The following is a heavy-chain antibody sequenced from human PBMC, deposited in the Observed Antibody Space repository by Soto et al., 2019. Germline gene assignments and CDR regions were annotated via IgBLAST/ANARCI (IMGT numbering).Heavy chain of an antibody. Sequence: TGGSLRLSCAASGFTFTNYDMHWVRQAPGKGLEWMALILHDGSAEYYADSVKGRFTISRDNSKNTLYLQMNSLRAEDTAVYYCARSRDGYSFYFYYGMDGWGQGTTVTVSS. V-gene: IGHV3-30*03. CDR1: GFTFTNYD. CDR3: ARSRDGYSFYFYYGMDG. D-gene: IGHD4-4*01. CDR2: ILHDGSAE. J-gene: IGHJ6*02.